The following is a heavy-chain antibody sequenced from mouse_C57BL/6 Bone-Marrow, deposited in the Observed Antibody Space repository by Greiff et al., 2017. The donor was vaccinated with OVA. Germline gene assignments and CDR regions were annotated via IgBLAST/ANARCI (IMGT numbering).Heavy chain of an antibody. CDR2: IRLKSDNYAT. CDR1: GFTFSNYW. V-gene: IGHV6-3*01. J-gene: IGHJ3*01. Sequence: VQLKESGGGLVQPGGSMKLSCVASGFTFSNYWMNWVRQSPEKGLEWVAQIRLKSDNYATHYAESVKGRFTISRDDSKSSVYLQMNNLRAEDTGIYYCTGGAGTAWFAYWGQGTLVTVSA. CDR3: TGGAGTAWFAY. D-gene: IGHD4-1*01.